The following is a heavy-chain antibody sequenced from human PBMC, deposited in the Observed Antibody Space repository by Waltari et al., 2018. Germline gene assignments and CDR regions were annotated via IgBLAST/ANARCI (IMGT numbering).Heavy chain of an antibody. CDR1: GGSISSYY. Sequence: QVQLQESGPGLVKPSETLSLTCTVSGGSISSYYWSWIRQPPGKGLEWIGYIYYSGSTNYNPSLKSRVTISVDTSKNQFSLKLSSVTAADTAVYYCARVPARITIFGVAGGAFDIWGQGTMVTVSS. V-gene: IGHV4-59*01. CDR3: ARVPARITIFGVAGGAFDI. CDR2: IYYSGST. D-gene: IGHD3-3*01. J-gene: IGHJ3*02.